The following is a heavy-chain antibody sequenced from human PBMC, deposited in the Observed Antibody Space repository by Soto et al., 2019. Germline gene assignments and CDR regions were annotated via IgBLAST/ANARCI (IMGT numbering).Heavy chain of an antibody. CDR3: ARVRYYYDSSGYYQLKSNYYYYYGMDV. CDR1: GGSFSGYY. D-gene: IGHD3-22*01. V-gene: IGHV4-34*01. Sequence: SETLSLTCAVYGGSFSGYYWSWIRQPPGKGLEWIGEINHSGSTNYNPSLKSRVTISVDTSKNQFSLKLSSVTAADTAVYYCARVRYYYDSSGYYQLKSNYYYYYGMDVWGQGTTVTVSS. J-gene: IGHJ6*02. CDR2: INHSGST.